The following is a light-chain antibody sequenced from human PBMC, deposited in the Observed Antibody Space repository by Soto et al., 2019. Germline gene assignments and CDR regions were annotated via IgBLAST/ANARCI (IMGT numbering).Light chain of an antibody. CDR2: GAS. CDR3: QQFSNSLYT. CDR1: QSVSSTY. V-gene: IGKV3-20*01. Sequence: EIVLTQSPGTLSLSPGERATLSCTASQSVSSTYLAWYQQKPGQAPRLLIYGASSRATGIPDRFSGSGSGTDFTLTISRLEPEDFAVYYCQQFSNSLYTFGQGTKLEIE. J-gene: IGKJ2*01.